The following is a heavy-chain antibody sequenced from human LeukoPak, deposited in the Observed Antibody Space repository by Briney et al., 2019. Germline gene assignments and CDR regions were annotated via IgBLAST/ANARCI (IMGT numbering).Heavy chain of an antibody. Sequence: SKTLSLTCTVSGGSISSYYWSWIRQPAGKGLEWIGRIYTSGSTNYNPSLKSRVTMSVDTSKNQFSLKLSSVTAADTAVYYCARGNYDSSGYYHAPLYYFDYWGQGTLVTVSS. CDR1: GGSISSYY. J-gene: IGHJ4*02. CDR3: ARGNYDSSGYYHAPLYYFDY. V-gene: IGHV4-4*07. CDR2: IYTSGST. D-gene: IGHD3-22*01.